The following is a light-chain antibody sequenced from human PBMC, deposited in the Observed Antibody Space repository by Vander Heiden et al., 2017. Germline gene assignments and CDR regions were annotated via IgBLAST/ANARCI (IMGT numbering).Light chain of an antibody. Sequence: DIVMTQSQLSLPVTPGEPASISCRSSQSLLYSNGYNYLDWYLQKPGQSPQLLIYLGSNRASGVPDRFSGSGSGTDFTLKISRVEAEDVGVYYCMQALQTPITFGPGTRLEIE. CDR3: MQALQTPIT. CDR2: LGS. CDR1: QSLLYSNGYNY. V-gene: IGKV2-28*01. J-gene: IGKJ5*01.